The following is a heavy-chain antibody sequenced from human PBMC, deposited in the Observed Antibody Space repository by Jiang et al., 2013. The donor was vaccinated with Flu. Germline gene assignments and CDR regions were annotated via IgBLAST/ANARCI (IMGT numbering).Heavy chain of an antibody. D-gene: IGHD3-10*01. CDR3: AKERGMFIPGWGEMDS. CDR1: GFDFNKYA. CDR2: ISYDGDNK. Sequence: VQLVESGGGVVQSGRSLSLSCAGAGFDFNKYAMHWVRQAPGKALEWVAGISYDGDNKNYADSVKGRFVVSRDNSVHTLSLQLTSLRGDDTALYFCAKERGMFIPGWGEMDSWGPEPWSPSSQ. J-gene: IGHJ5*01. V-gene: IGHV3-30-3*02.